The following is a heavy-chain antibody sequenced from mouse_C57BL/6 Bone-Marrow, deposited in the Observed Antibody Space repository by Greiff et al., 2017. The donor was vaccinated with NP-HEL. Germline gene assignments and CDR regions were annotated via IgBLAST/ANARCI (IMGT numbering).Heavy chain of an antibody. D-gene: IGHD4-1*01. J-gene: IGHJ3*01. V-gene: IGHV1-61*01. CDR3: ARRLNWDEGWFAY. CDR2: IYPSDSET. CDR1: GYTFTSYW. Sequence: VQLQQPGAELVRPGSSVKLSCKASGYTFTSYWMDWVKQRPGQGLEWIGNIYPSDSETHYNQKFKDKATLTVDKSSSTAYMQLSSLTSEDSAVYYCARRLNWDEGWFAYWGQGTLVTVSA.